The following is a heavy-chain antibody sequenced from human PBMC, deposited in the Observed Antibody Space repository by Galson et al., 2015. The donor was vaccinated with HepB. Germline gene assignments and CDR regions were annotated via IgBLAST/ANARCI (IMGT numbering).Heavy chain of an antibody. Sequence: SLRLSCAASGFSFSRFWMHWVRQAPGKGLVWVSNINTDGSDTTYADSVKGRFTISRDNAKNTRYLQMNSLTGEDTAVYFCARGGLVEPKAIPSWGQGTLVTVAT. D-gene: IGHD2-2*01. CDR1: GFSFSRFW. CDR3: ARGGLVEPKAIPS. V-gene: IGHV3-74*03. CDR2: INTDGSDT. J-gene: IGHJ4*02.